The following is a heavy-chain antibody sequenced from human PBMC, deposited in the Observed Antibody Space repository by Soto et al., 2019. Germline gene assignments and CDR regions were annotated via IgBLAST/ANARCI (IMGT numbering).Heavy chain of an antibody. CDR1: GFNFSSYA. CDR2: IRNGGGDD. CDR3: ATRVSGQIVVPPAAMPFYF. Sequence: QVRLVESGGGVVQPGVSLRISCAASGFNFSSYAMAWVRQAPGKGLEREAVIRNGGGDDYYADSVKGRFTIYRDNSKDTLYLQLSSLRAADTAVYYCATRVSGQIVVPPAAMPFYFWGPGALVTVSS. D-gene: IGHD2-2*01. V-gene: IGHV3-30*02. J-gene: IGHJ4*02.